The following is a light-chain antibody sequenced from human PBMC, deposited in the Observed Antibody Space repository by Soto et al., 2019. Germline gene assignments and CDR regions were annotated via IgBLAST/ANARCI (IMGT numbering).Light chain of an antibody. Sequence: QSVLTQPASVSGSPGQSITISCTGTSSDVGGYNYVSWYQQHPGKAPRLRIYEGSYRPSGVSNRRSGSKPGYTASLTLTGLQAEDEADYYCSSYTSSSTLVFRTGTKVTVL. V-gene: IGLV2-14*01. CDR2: EGS. CDR1: SSDVGGYNY. CDR3: SSYTSSSTLV. J-gene: IGLJ1*01.